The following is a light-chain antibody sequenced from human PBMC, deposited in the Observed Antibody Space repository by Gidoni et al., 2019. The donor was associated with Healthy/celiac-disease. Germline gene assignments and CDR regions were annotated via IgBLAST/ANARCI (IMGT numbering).Light chain of an antibody. CDR3: QQYNNWHTWT. CDR2: GAS. Sequence: EIVMTQSPATLSVSPGERATLSCRASPCVSSNLAWYQQKPGQAPRLLSYGASTRATGIPARCSGSGSGTEFTLAISSLQSEDFAVYYCQQYNNWHTWTCGQGTKVEIK. CDR1: PCVSSN. J-gene: IGKJ1*01. V-gene: IGKV3-15*01.